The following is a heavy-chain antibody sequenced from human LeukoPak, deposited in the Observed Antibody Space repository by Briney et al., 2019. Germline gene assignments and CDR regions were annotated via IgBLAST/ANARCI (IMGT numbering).Heavy chain of an antibody. CDR1: GYTFTSYG. CDR2: ISDYNDNT. J-gene: IGHJ5*02. D-gene: IGHD4-11*01. Sequence: GASVKVSCKASGYTFTSYGISGVRQAPGQGLEWMGWISDYNDNTNYAQKLQGRVTMTTDTSTSTAYMELRSLRSDDTAVYYCARDLYRDSLPVSWFDPWGQGTLVTVSS. V-gene: IGHV1-18*01. CDR3: ARDLYRDSLPVSWFDP.